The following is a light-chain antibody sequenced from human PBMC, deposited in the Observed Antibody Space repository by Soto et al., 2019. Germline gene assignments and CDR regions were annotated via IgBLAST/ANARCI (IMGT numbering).Light chain of an antibody. J-gene: IGLJ2*01. CDR2: EGS. CDR1: SSDVGIYNL. V-gene: IGLV2-23*01. CDR3: CSYAGSRTLV. Sequence: QSALTQPASVSGSPGQSISISCTGTSSDVGIYNLVSWYQYHPGKAPKLIVYEGSKRPSGVSHRFSGSKSGNTASLTISGLQAEDEADYYCCSYAGSRTLVFGGGTQLTVL.